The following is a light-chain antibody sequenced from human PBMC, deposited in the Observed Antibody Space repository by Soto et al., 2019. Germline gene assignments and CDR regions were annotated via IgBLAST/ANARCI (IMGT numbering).Light chain of an antibody. CDR2: GAS. CDR1: QSVSSSY. V-gene: IGKV3-20*01. Sequence: EIVLTQSPGTLSLSPGERATLSCRASQSVSSSYLAWYQQKPGQAPRLLIYGASTRPTGIPDRFSGSGSGTDFTLTITRLEPEDFAVYYCQQYGGSPPTFGQGTKV. CDR3: QQYGGSPPT. J-gene: IGKJ1*01.